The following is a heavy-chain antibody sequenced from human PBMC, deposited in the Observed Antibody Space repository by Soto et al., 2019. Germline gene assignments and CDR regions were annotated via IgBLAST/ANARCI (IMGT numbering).Heavy chain of an antibody. D-gene: IGHD1-26*01. CDR2: IYYSGST. Sequence: SETLSLTCTVSGGSISSYYWSWIRQPPGKGLEWIGYIYYSGSTYYNPSLMSRVTISVDTSKNQFSLKLSSVTAADTAVYYCASMGATLEIDYWGQGTLVTVSS. J-gene: IGHJ4*02. CDR1: GGSISSYY. V-gene: IGHV4-59*01. CDR3: ASMGATLEIDY.